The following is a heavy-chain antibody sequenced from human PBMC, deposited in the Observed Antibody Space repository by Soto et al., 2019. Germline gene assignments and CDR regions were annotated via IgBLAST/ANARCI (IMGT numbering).Heavy chain of an antibody. CDR3: ARDPIVRGVVGWYFDL. D-gene: IGHD3-10*01. Sequence: QVQLQESGPGLVKPSQTLSLTCAVSGGSISRSVYYCNWIRQHPGKGLEWTGYIHNSGTTYYNPSLKSRLTFSVDTSKNQFSLKLSSVTTADTAVYYCARDPIVRGVVGWYFDLWGRGTLVTVSS. CDR1: GGSISRSVYY. J-gene: IGHJ2*01. CDR2: IHNSGTT. V-gene: IGHV4-31*11.